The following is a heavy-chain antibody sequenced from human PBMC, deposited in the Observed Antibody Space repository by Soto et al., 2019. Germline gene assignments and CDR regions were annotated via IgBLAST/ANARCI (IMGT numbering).Heavy chain of an antibody. Sequence: GVPLKILCTGSGDLFTRSWIGWGRHMPGKGLEWMGIIYHGDSDTRYIPSFQGQVTISAHKSISTAYLQWSSLKASETAMYYCARHSSTEYFDYWGQGTLVTVSS. J-gene: IGHJ4*02. CDR1: GDLFTRSW. V-gene: IGHV5-51*01. CDR3: ARHSSTEYFDY. CDR2: IYHGDSDT. D-gene: IGHD2-2*01.